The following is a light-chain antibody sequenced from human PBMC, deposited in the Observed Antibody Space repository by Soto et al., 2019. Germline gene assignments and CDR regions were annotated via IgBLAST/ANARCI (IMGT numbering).Light chain of an antibody. J-gene: IGKJ1*01. V-gene: IGKV1-5*03. CDR2: KAS. Sequence: DIQMTQSPSTLSGSVGDRVTITCRASQTISSWLAWYQQKPGKAPKLLIYKASTLKSGVPSRFRGSGSGTEFSLNISSLQPDDFATYYCQRYNSYSEAFGQGTKADI. CDR3: QRYNSYSEA. CDR1: QTISSW.